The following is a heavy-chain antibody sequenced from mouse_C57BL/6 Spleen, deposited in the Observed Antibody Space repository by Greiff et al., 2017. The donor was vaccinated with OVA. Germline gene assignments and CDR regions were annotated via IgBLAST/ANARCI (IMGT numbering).Heavy chain of an antibody. CDR2: IWSGGST. J-gene: IGHJ4*01. D-gene: IGHD2-5*01. CDR1: GFSLTSYG. V-gene: IGHV2-2*01. Sequence: QVQLKQSGPGLVQPSQSLSITCTVSGFSLTSYGVHWVRQSPGKGLEWLGVIWSGGSTDYNAAFISRLSISKDNSKSQVFFKMNSLQADDTAIYYCARNPYYSNPYYYAMDYWGQGTSVTVSS. CDR3: ARNPYYSNPYYYAMDY.